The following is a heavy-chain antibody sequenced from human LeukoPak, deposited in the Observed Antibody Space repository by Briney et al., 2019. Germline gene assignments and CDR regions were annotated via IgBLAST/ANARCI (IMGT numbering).Heavy chain of an antibody. J-gene: IGHJ5*02. CDR1: GFTFSSYE. CDR3: ARGCSGGSCYESKFDP. V-gene: IGHV3-48*03. CDR2: ISSSGSTI. D-gene: IGHD2-15*01. Sequence: GGSLRLSCAASGFTFSSYEMNWVRQAPGKGLEWVSYISSSGSTIYYADSVKGRFTISRDNAKNSLYLQMNSLRAEDTAVYYCARGCSGGSCYESKFDPWGQGTLVTVSS.